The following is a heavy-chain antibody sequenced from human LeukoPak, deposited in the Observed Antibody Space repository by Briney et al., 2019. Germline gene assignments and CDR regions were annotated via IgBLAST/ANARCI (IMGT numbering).Heavy chain of an antibody. CDR2: ISSSSSYI. Sequence: PGGSLRLSCAASGFTFSSYSMNWVRQAPGKGLEWVSSISSSSSYIYYADSVKGRLTISRDNAKNSLYLQMNSLRAEDTAVYYCAGPYYYDSSGYYYWGQGTLVTVSS. CDR1: GFTFSSYS. J-gene: IGHJ4*02. CDR3: AGPYYYDSSGYYY. V-gene: IGHV3-21*01. D-gene: IGHD3-22*01.